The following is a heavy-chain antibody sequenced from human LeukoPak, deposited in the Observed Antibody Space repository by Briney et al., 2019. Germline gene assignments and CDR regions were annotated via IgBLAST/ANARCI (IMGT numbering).Heavy chain of an antibody. CDR1: GGSISSHY. Sequence: DPSETLSLTCTVSGGSISSHYWSWIRQPPGKGLEWIGYIYYGGSTNYNPSLKSRVTISVDTSKNQFSLKLSSVTAADTAVYYCARCFYYYYMDVWGIGTTVTVSS. CDR3: ARCFYYYYMDV. J-gene: IGHJ6*03. V-gene: IGHV4-59*11. CDR2: IYYGGST.